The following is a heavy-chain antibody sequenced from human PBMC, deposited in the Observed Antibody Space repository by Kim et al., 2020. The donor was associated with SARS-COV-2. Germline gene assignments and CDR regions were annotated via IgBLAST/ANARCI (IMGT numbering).Heavy chain of an antibody. J-gene: IGHJ6*02. V-gene: IGHV1-3*01. CDR3: ASRLYGSGGLLGGMDV. D-gene: IGHD3-10*01. CDR1: GYTFTSYA. Sequence: ASVKVSCKASGYTFTSYAMHWVRQAPGQRLEWMGWINAGNGNTKYSQKFQGRVTITRDTSASTAYMELSSLRSEDTAVYYCASRLYGSGGLLGGMDVWGQGTTVTVSS. CDR2: INAGNGNT.